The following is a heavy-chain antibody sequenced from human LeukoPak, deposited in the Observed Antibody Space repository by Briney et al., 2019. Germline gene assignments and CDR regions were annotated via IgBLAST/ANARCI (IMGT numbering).Heavy chain of an antibody. J-gene: IGHJ3*02. CDR3: ARDPRVVAAQQGAFDI. CDR2: IYHSGST. V-gene: IGHV4-38-2*02. Sequence: TSETLSLTCTVSGYSISSGYYWGWIRQPPGKGLEWIGSIYHSGSTYYNPSLKSRVTISVDTSKNQFSLKLSSVTAADTAVYYCARDPRVVAAQQGAFDIWGQGTMVTVSS. CDR1: GYSISSGYY. D-gene: IGHD2-15*01.